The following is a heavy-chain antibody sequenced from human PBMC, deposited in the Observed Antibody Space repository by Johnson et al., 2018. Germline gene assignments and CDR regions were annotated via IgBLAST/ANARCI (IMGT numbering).Heavy chain of an antibody. Sequence: QVQLVQAGGGVVQPGRSLRLSCAASGFTFSSYAMHWVRQAPGKGLEWVAVISYDGSDKYYADSVKGRLTISRDNSKNTLYLQMNSLRLEDTALYYSARESNGDVPWGQGTLVTVSS. V-gene: IGHV3-30-3*01. J-gene: IGHJ4*02. CDR2: ISYDGSDK. D-gene: IGHD2-8*01. CDR1: GFTFSSYA. CDR3: ARESNGDVP.